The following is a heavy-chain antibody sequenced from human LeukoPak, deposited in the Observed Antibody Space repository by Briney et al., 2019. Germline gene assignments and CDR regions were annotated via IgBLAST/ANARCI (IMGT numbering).Heavy chain of an antibody. J-gene: IGHJ4*02. CDR1: GDSISNYY. V-gene: IGHV4-4*07. CDR3: ARPGWYGYYFDY. Sequence: KPSETLSLTCIVSGDSISNYYWSWIRQPAGKGLEWIGRIYTSGSTNYNPSLKSRVTMSVDTSKNQFSLKLTSVTAADTAMYYCARPGWYGYYFDYWGQGTLVTVSS. D-gene: IGHD6-19*01. CDR2: IYTSGST.